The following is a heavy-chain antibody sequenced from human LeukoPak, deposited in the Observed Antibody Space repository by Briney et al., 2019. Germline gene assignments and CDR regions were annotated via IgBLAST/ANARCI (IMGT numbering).Heavy chain of an antibody. D-gene: IGHD3-22*01. Sequence: ASVKVSCKASGYTFTGYYMHWVRQAPGQGLEWMGWINPNSGGTNYAQKFQGWVTMTRDTSISTAYMELSRLRSDDTAVYYCARGAMISRFIDYWGQGTLVTVSS. CDR1: GYTFTGYY. CDR2: INPNSGGT. J-gene: IGHJ4*02. CDR3: ARGAMISRFIDY. V-gene: IGHV1-2*04.